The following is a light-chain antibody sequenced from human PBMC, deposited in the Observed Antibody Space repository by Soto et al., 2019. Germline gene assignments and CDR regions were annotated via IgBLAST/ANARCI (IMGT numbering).Light chain of an antibody. CDR2: SAS. Sequence: DIQMTQSPSTLSASVGDRVTITCRSSQSISIWLAWYQQKPGKAPDLLIYSASTLQSGVPSRFSGSGSETEFSLTIRALQPEDFATYYCQQLSRYPLTFGGGTKVDTK. J-gene: IGKJ4*01. CDR3: QQLSRYPLT. CDR1: QSISIW. V-gene: IGKV1-5*01.